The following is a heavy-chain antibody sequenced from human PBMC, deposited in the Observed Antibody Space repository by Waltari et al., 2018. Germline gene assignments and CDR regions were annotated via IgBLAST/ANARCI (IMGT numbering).Heavy chain of an antibody. D-gene: IGHD6-13*01. CDR1: GGTFSSYA. CDR3: AREEAAAVRRKYYFDY. J-gene: IGHJ4*02. V-gene: IGHV1-69*13. CDR2: IIPIFGTA. Sequence: QVQLVQSGAEVKKPGSSVKVSCKASGGTFSSYAISWVRQAPGQGLEWMGGIIPIFGTANYAQKFQGRVTITADESTSTAYMELSSLRSEDTAVYYCAREEAAAVRRKYYFDYWGQGTLVTVSS.